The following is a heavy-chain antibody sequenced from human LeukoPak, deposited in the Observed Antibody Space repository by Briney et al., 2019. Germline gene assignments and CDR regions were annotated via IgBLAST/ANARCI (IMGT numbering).Heavy chain of an antibody. D-gene: IGHD3-10*01. Sequence: ASVKVSCKASGYTFTGYYMHWVRQAPGQGLEWMGWINPNSGGTNYAQKFQGRVTMTRDTSISTAYMELSSLRSDDTAVYYCARDPRRITMVRTSGFFFDYWGQGTLVTVSS. V-gene: IGHV1-2*02. J-gene: IGHJ4*02. CDR1: GYTFTGYY. CDR3: ARDPRRITMVRTSGFFFDY. CDR2: INPNSGGT.